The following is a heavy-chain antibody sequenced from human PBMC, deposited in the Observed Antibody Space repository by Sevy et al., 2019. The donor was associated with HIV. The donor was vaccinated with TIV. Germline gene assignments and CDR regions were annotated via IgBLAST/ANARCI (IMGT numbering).Heavy chain of an antibody. CDR1: GYTLTELS. V-gene: IGHV1-24*01. CDR2: FDPEDGET. CDR3: ATNLGIFGVVSWFDP. J-gene: IGHJ5*02. Sequence: APVKVSCKVSGYTLTELSMHWVRQAPGKGLEWMGGFDPEDGETIYAQKFQGRVTMTEDTSTDTAYMELSSLRSEDTAVYYCATNLGIFGVVSWFDPWGQGTLVTVSS. D-gene: IGHD3-3*01.